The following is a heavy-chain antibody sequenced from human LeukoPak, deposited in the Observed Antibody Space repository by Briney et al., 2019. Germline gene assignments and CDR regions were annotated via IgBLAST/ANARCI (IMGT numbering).Heavy chain of an antibody. D-gene: IGHD2-15*01. CDR1: GGSISSYY. CDR2: IYYSGST. Sequence: SETLSLTCTVSGGSISSYYWSWLRQPPGKGLEWIGYIYYSGSTNYNPSLKSRVTISVDTSKNQFSLKLSSVTAADTAVYYCARVAATRYYFDYWGQGTLVTVSS. CDR3: ARVAATRYYFDY. J-gene: IGHJ4*02. V-gene: IGHV4-59*01.